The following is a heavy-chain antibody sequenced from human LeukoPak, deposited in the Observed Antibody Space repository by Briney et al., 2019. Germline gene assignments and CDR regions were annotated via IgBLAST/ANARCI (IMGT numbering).Heavy chain of an antibody. J-gene: IGHJ5*02. CDR2: MNPNSGNT. D-gene: IGHD2-2*02. V-gene: IGHV1-8*02. CDR3: ARPLGYCSSTSCYNNWFDP. CDR1: GYTFTSYG. Sequence: ASVKVSCKASGYTFTSYGISWVRQATGQGLEWMGWMNPNSGNTGYAQKFQGRVTMTRNTSISTAYMELSSLRSEDTAVYYCARPLGYCSSTSCYNNWFDPWGQGTLVTVSS.